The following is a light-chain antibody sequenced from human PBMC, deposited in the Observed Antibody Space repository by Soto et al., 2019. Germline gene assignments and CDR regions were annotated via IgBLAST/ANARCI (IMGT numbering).Light chain of an antibody. CDR1: QSLSNSF. V-gene: IGKV3-20*01. CDR2: GAS. CDR3: QQYGRLPLS. Sequence: EILLTQSPDTLSLSPGDRATLSCRASQSLSNSFLAWYQQKPGQTPTLLISGASIRAADIPDRFSGSGSGTDFTLTISRLEPEDFAVYFCQQYGRLPLSFGGGTKVEIK. J-gene: IGKJ4*01.